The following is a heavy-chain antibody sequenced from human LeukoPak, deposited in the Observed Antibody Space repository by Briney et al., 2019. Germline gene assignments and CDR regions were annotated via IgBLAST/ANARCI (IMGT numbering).Heavy chain of an antibody. D-gene: IGHD3-22*01. CDR2: IYPRDGST. CDR3: ARGDFYYDSSDP. CDR1: GYTFTSNY. Sequence: GASVKVPCKASGYTFTSNYIHWVRQAPGQGLEWMGMIYPRDGSTSYAQKFQGRVTVTRDTSTSTVHMELSGLRSEDTAVYYCARGDFYYDSSDPWGQGTLVTVSS. V-gene: IGHV1-46*01. J-gene: IGHJ5*02.